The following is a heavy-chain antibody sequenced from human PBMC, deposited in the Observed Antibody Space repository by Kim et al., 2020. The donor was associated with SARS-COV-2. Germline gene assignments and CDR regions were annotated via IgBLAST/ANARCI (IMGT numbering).Heavy chain of an antibody. Sequence: SETLSLTCTVSGGSISSSSYYWGWIRQPPGKGLEWIGSIYYSGSTYYNPSLKSRVTISVDTSKNQFSLKLSSVTAADTAVYYCAGADSSSWSRLIPAEYFQHWGQGTLVTVSS. D-gene: IGHD6-13*01. J-gene: IGHJ1*01. V-gene: IGHV4-39*01. CDR3: AGADSSSWSRLIPAEYFQH. CDR1: GGSISSSSYY. CDR2: IYYSGST.